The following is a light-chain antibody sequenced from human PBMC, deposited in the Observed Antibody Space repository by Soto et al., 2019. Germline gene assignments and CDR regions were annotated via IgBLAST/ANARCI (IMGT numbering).Light chain of an antibody. CDR2: HAS. J-gene: IGKJ4*01. CDR1: QSVSSN. Sequence: EIVLTQSPATLSLSPGERATLSCRASQSVSSNLAWYQQKPGQAPRLLIYHASNRATGIPARFSGSGSGTDFTLTISSLEPEDFAVYYCQQRSNWPLTFGGGTKVEIK. V-gene: IGKV3-11*01. CDR3: QQRSNWPLT.